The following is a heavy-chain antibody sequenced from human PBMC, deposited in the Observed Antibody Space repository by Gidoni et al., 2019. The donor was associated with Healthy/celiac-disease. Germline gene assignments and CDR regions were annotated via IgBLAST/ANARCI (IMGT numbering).Heavy chain of an antibody. J-gene: IGHJ2*01. CDR2: ISWNSGSI. Sequence: EVQLVESGGGLVQPGRSLSLSCAASGFTFDAYAMHWVRQAPGKGLEWVSGISWNSGSIGYADSVKGRFTISRDNDKNSLYLQMNSLRAEDTALYYCAKDHNPQWGPSYFDLWGRGTLVTVSS. V-gene: IGHV3-9*01. CDR3: AKDHNPQWGPSYFDL. CDR1: GFTFDAYA. D-gene: IGHD3-16*01.